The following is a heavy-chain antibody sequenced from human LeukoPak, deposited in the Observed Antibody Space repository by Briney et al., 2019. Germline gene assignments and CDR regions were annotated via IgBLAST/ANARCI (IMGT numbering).Heavy chain of an antibody. CDR2: IWSDGNSQ. V-gene: IGHV3-33*01. CDR1: GVSLSSHG. J-gene: IGHJ4*02. Sequence: GRSLRLSSVASGVSLSSHGMHWFRQAPGKGLEWITYIWSDGNSQFYADSMKGRFTVSRDNSKNTVYLQINSLRVEDTAVYYCARDRGNDYFDSWGQGTLVIVSS. CDR3: ARDRGNDYFDS.